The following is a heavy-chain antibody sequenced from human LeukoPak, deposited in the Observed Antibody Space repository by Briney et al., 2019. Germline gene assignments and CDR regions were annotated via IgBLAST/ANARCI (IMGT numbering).Heavy chain of an antibody. CDR1: GFTFSSYW. J-gene: IGHJ4*02. CDR3: ASDRITMIVVVMESPPLDY. V-gene: IGHV3-74*01. D-gene: IGHD3-22*01. Sequence: PGGSLRLSCAASGFTFSSYWMHWVRQAPGKGLVGVSRINDDGRSTSYADSVKGRFTISRDNAKNTLYLQMNSLRAEDTAVYYCASDRITMIVVVMESPPLDYWGQGTLVTVSS. CDR2: INDDGRST.